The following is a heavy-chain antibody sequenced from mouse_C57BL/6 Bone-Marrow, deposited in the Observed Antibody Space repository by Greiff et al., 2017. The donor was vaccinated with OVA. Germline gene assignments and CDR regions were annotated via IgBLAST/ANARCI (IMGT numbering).Heavy chain of an antibody. CDR3: ARQDGTVVATPNFDV. J-gene: IGHJ1*03. CDR2: ISNGGGST. D-gene: IGHD1-1*01. Sequence: DVMLVESGGGLVQPGGSLKLSCAASGFTFSDYYMYWVRQTPEKRLEWVAYISNGGGSTYYPDTVKGRFTISRDNAKNTLYLQMSRLKSEDTAMYYCARQDGTVVATPNFDVWGTGTTVTVSS. V-gene: IGHV5-12*01. CDR1: GFTFSDYY.